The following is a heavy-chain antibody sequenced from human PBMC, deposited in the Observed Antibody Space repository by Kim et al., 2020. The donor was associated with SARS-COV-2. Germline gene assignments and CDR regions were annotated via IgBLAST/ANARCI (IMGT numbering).Heavy chain of an antibody. CDR3: ARVGVAATKFEDY. CDR2: INPNSGGT. D-gene: IGHD2-15*01. Sequence: ASVKVSCKASGYTFTGYYMHWVRQAPGQGLEWMGWINPNSGGTNYAQKFQGRVTMTRDTSISTAYMELSRLRSDDTAVYYCARVGVAATKFEDYWGQGTLVTVSS. CDR1: GYTFTGYY. V-gene: IGHV1-2*02. J-gene: IGHJ4*02.